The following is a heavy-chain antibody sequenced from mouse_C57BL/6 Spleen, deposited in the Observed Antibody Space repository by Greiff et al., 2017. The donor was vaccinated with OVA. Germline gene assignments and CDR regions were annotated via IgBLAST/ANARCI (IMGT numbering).Heavy chain of an antibody. CDR2: IDPSDSYT. D-gene: IGHD2-2*01. Sequence: VQLQQPGAELVRPGTSVKLSCKASGYTFTSYWMHWVKQRPGQGLEWIGVIDPSDSYTNYNQKFKGKATLTVDTSSSTAYMQLSSLTSEDSAVYYCARPSTMVTTTGAWFAYWGQGTLVTVSA. CDR1: GYTFTSYW. CDR3: ARPSTMVTTTGAWFAY. V-gene: IGHV1-59*01. J-gene: IGHJ3*01.